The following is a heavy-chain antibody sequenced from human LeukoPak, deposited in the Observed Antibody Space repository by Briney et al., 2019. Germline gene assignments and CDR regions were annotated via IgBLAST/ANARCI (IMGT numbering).Heavy chain of an antibody. D-gene: IGHD2-15*01. V-gene: IGHV3-23*01. CDR3: ATPRGIVVVVAAPSFDF. CDR2: ISGSGGST. CDR1: GFTFSSYA. J-gene: IGHJ4*02. Sequence: GGSLRLSCAASGFTFSSYAMSWVRQAPGKGLEWVSAISGSGGSTYYADSVKGRFTISRDNSKNTLYLQMSSLRADDTAVYYCATPRGIVVVVAAPSFDFWGQGTLVTVSS.